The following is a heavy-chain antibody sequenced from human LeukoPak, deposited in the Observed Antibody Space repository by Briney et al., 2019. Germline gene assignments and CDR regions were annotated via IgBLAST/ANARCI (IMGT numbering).Heavy chain of an antibody. CDR3: VKDSGWFHFDS. Sequence: PGGSLRLSCAASGFTFSSYWMNWARQAPGKGLEWVGHIKEDGSSQNYADSVKGRFTISRDNVKSSLHLQMNGLRAEDTAMYYCVKDSGWFHFDSWGQGTLVTVSS. CDR1: GFTFSSYW. V-gene: IGHV3-7*03. D-gene: IGHD6-19*01. J-gene: IGHJ4*02. CDR2: IKEDGSSQ.